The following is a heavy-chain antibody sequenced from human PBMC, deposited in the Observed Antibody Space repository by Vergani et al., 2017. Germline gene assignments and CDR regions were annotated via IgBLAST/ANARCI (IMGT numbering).Heavy chain of an antibody. CDR1: GFTFSSYA. J-gene: IGHJ4*02. V-gene: IGHV3-23*01. Sequence: EVQLLESGGGLVQPGGSLRLSCAASGFTFSSYAMSWVRQAPGKGLEWVSAISGSGGSTYYADSVKGRFTISRDNSKNTLYLQMNSLRAEDTAVYYCARGSGKFGLAQYYFDYWGQGTLVTVSS. CDR2: ISGSGGST. D-gene: IGHD1-26*01. CDR3: ARGSGKFGLAQYYFDY.